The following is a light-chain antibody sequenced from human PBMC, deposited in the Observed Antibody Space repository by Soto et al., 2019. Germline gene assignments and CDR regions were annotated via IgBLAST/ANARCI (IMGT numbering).Light chain of an antibody. CDR2: KTT. Sequence: DIHMTQSPSTLSASVGDRVTITCRASQSISIWLAWYQQKPGKAPNLLIYKTTSLETGVPSRFSGSGSETEFTLTLSSLQPDYFATYYCQHWHDYSWTFGQGTKVEVK. CDR1: QSISIW. CDR3: QHWHDYSWT. V-gene: IGKV1-5*03. J-gene: IGKJ1*01.